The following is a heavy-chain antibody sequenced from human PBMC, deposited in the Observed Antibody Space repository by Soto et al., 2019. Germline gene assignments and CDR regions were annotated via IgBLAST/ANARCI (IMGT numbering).Heavy chain of an antibody. CDR3: ARHVAVARTRGIDY. V-gene: IGHV4-4*02. J-gene: IGHJ4*02. Sequence: QVQLQESGPGLVKPSGTLSLTCAVSGGSISDNWWSWVRQPPGKGLEWIGEIYHSGTTNYNPSLKSRVTILVDKSASQISLTLNSVTAADTAVYYCARHVAVARTRGIDYWGQGTLVTVSS. CDR1: GGSISDNW. CDR2: IYHSGTT. D-gene: IGHD6-19*01.